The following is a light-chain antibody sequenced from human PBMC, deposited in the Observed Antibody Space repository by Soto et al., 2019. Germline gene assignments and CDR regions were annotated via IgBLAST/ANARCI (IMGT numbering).Light chain of an antibody. Sequence: QSVLTQPPSVSGAPGQRVTIPCTGSSSNIGAGFDVHWYQQLPGTAPKLLIYSNNQRPSGVPDRFSGSKSGTSASLAISGLQSEDEADYYCAAWDDSLNGWVFGGGTKLTVL. CDR3: AAWDDSLNGWV. CDR2: SNN. V-gene: IGLV1-40*01. J-gene: IGLJ3*02. CDR1: SSNIGAGFD.